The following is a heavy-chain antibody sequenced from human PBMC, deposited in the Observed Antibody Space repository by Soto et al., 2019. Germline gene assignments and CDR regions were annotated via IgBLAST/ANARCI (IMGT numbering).Heavy chain of an antibody. CDR2: VSYDGSDK. CDR1: GFSFSTHA. CDR3: ARAASYDTWTGGYFDY. J-gene: IGHJ4*02. Sequence: PGGSLRLSCAASGFSFSTHAMNWVRLAPGKGLEWLAVVSYDGSDKYYADSVRGRFTISRDNSKNTLYLQMNSLRAEDTAAYYCARAASYDTWTGGYFDYWGQEIPATVSS. D-gene: IGHD3-9*01. V-gene: IGHV3-30*04.